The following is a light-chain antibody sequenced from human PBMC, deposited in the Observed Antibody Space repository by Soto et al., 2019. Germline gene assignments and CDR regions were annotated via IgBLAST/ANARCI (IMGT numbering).Light chain of an antibody. V-gene: IGKV1-5*03. Sequence: DIQMTQSPSTLSASVGDRFTITCRASQSISSWLSWYQQKPGKAPKLLIYNASNLESGVPSRFSGSGSGTEFTLTISSLQPDDFATYYCHKYYSYSLTFGGGTKVAIK. CDR3: HKYYSYSLT. CDR2: NAS. J-gene: IGKJ4*01. CDR1: QSISSW.